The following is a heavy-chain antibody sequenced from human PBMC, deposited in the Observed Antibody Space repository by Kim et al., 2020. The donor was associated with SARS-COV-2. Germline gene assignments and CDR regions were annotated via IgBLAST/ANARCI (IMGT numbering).Heavy chain of an antibody. CDR1: GGSISSSSYY. CDR3: ARQARRGHIVARHDWFDG. J-gene: IGHJ5*02. D-gene: IGHD2-15*01. CDR2: IYYSGST. V-gene: IGHV4-39*01. Sequence: SETLSLTCTVSGGSISSSSYYWGWIRQPPGKGLEWIGSIYYSGSTYYNPSLKSRVTISVDTSKNQFSLKLSSVTAADTAVYYCARQARRGHIVARHDWFDGWGQGTLVTVSS.